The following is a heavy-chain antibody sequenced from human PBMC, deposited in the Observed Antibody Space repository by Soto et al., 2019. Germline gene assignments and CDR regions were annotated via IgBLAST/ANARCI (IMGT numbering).Heavy chain of an antibody. V-gene: IGHV1-2*04. D-gene: IGHD2-15*01. CDR2: INPNSGGT. CDR3: ARERGYCSGGSCRRADAFDI. J-gene: IGHJ3*02. CDR1: GYTFTGDY. Sequence: ASVKVSCKASGYTFTGDYMHWVRQAPGQGLEWMGWINPNSGGTNYAQKFQGWVTMTRDTSISTAYMELSRLRSDDTAVYYCARERGYCSGGSCRRADAFDIWGQGTMVTVSS.